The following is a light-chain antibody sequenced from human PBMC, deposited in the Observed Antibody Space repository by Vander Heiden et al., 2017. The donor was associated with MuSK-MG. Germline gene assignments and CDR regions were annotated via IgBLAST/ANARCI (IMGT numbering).Light chain of an antibody. CDR3: QEWDSNSVI. V-gene: IGLV3-1*01. CDR1: DLGDKF. CDR2: QDV. Sequence: SSELTQPPSLSVPPAQTATITFPGNDLGDKFVSWFQQRPGHPPVLVIYQDVKRPAGIPDRFSASNSGNTAALTISGSHGEDEADYYCQEWDSNSVIFGGGTTLTVL. J-gene: IGLJ2*01.